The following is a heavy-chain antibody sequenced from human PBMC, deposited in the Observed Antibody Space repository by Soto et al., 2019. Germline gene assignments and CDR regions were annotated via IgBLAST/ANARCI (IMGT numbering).Heavy chain of an antibody. V-gene: IGHV1-69*02. J-gene: IGHJ4*02. CDR3: ATNYGSGSAHFDS. D-gene: IGHD3-10*01. CDR1: GGTFSSYT. Sequence: QVQLVQSGPEVKKPGSSVRVSCTASGGTFSSYTINWVRQVPGQGPEWMGRSIPMLGMSNYAQKFQGRVMMIADKSTNTVYMELSSLRSEDTAIYYCATNYGSGSAHFDSWGQGTLVTVSS. CDR2: SIPMLGMS.